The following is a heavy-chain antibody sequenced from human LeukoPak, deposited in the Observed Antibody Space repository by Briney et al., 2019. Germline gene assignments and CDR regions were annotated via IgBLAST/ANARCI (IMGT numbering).Heavy chain of an antibody. J-gene: IGHJ4*02. Sequence: QPGRSLRLSCAASGFTFSDCGFHWVRQAPGKGLEWVSYISSSGSTIYYADSVKGRFTISRDNAKNSLYLQMNSLRAEDTAVYYCARVGRSSWSRRGYWGQGTLVTVSS. CDR2: ISSSGSTI. CDR3: ARVGRSSWSRRGY. V-gene: IGHV3-48*04. D-gene: IGHD6-13*01. CDR1: GFTFSDCG.